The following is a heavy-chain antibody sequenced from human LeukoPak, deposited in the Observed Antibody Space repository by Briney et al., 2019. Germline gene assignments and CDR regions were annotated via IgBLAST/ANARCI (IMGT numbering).Heavy chain of an antibody. V-gene: IGHV3-48*01. CDR1: GFTFSSYS. CDR3: AKEAISPLGSLFGQSSSFDY. Sequence: GGSLRLSCAASGFTFSSYSMNWVRQAPGKGLEWVSYISSSSSTIYYADSVKGRFTISRDNAKYTLYLQMNSLRAEDTAIYYCAKEAISPLGSLFGQSSSFDYWGQGTLVTVSS. D-gene: IGHD6-6*01. CDR2: ISSSSSTI. J-gene: IGHJ4*02.